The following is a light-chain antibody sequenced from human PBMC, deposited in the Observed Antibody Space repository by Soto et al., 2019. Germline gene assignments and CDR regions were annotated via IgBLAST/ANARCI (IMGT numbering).Light chain of an antibody. CDR3: SSYTRIITVV. J-gene: IGLJ2*01. Sequence: QSALTQPASVSGSPGQSITISCTGTSSDVGGYNYVSWYQHHPGKAPKLLIYDVNNRPSGVSDRFSGSKSGNTASLTISGLQTEDEADYYCSSYTRIITVVFGGGTKLIVL. CDR2: DVN. V-gene: IGLV2-14*01. CDR1: SSDVGGYNY.